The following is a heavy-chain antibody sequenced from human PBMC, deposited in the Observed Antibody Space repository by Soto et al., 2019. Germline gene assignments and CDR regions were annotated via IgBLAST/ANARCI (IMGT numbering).Heavy chain of an antibody. V-gene: IGHV1-8*01. CDR2: MNPNSGNT. J-gene: IGHJ4*02. CDR3: ASYPFGVVYFDY. CDR1: GYTFTSYD. Sequence: GASVKVSCKASGYTFTSYDINWVRQATGQGLEWMGWMNPNSGNTGYAQKFQGRVTITADESTSTAYMELSSLRSEDTAVYYCASYPFGVVYFDYWGQGTLVTVSS. D-gene: IGHD3-3*01.